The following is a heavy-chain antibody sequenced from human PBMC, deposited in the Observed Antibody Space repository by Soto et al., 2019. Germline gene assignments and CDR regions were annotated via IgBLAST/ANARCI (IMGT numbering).Heavy chain of an antibody. CDR1: GFTLSSFA. Sequence: GGSLRLSCAASGFTLSSFAMGWVRQAPGKGLEWVSDIIDSGGSTYYADSVKGRFTISRDNSKSTLYLQMNSLRAEDTALYYCAKGRSYYYYYGVDVWGQGTTVTVSS. V-gene: IGHV3-23*01. CDR2: IIDSGGST. CDR3: AKGRSYYYYYGVDV. J-gene: IGHJ6*02.